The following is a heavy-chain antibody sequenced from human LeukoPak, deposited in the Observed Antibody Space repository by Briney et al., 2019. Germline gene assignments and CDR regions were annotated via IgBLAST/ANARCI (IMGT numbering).Heavy chain of an antibody. Sequence: GRSLRLSCVASGFTFRADAMHWVRQAPGKGLEYVSGISSDGGNTHYANSVKDRFTMSRDNSKNTLYLQVGSPRADDMAVYYCARGQVRGVMFYNYYGMDVWGQGTTVTVPS. CDR2: ISSDGGNT. D-gene: IGHD3-10*01. CDR3: ARGQVRGVMFYNYYGMDV. J-gene: IGHJ6*02. CDR1: GFTFRADA. V-gene: IGHV3-64*01.